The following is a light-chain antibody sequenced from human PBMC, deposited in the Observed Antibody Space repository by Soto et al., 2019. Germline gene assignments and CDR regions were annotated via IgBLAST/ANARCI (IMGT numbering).Light chain of an antibody. CDR1: SSDIGGYNY. CDR2: EVT. V-gene: IGLV2-14*01. CDR3: SSYTSSTTPVV. Sequence: QSALTQPASVSGSPGQSITISCTGTSSDIGGYNYVSWYQQHPGKAPKLMIFEVTNQPSGVSNRFSGSKSDNTASLTISGLQAEDEADYYCSSYTSSTTPVVFGGGTKLTVL. J-gene: IGLJ2*01.